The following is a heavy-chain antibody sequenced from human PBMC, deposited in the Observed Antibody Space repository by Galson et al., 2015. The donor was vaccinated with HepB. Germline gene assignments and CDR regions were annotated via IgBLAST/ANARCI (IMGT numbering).Heavy chain of an antibody. D-gene: IGHD6-19*01. V-gene: IGHV3-23*01. CDR1: GFTFSSYA. Sequence: SLRLSCAASGFTFSSYAMSWVRRAPGKGLQWLSIISSSDDLRRYADSVKGRFTISRDNSKSALYLQMNSLTADDPAVYYCAKDGVADSGWYSDYWGQGTLVTVSS. J-gene: IGHJ4*02. CDR2: ISSSDDLR. CDR3: AKDGVADSGWYSDY.